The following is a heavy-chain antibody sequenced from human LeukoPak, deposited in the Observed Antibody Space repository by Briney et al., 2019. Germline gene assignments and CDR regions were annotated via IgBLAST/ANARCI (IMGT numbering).Heavy chain of an antibody. D-gene: IGHD5-12*01. Sequence: SETLSLTCTVSGGSINSYYWSWIRQPPGKGLEWNGYIFYSGNTNYNPSLKSRVTISVDTSKNQFSLKLSSVIAADTAVYYCARGGSSGYDPFDYWGQGTLVTVSS. CDR3: ARGGSSGYDPFDY. J-gene: IGHJ4*02. V-gene: IGHV4-59*01. CDR2: IFYSGNT. CDR1: GGSINSYY.